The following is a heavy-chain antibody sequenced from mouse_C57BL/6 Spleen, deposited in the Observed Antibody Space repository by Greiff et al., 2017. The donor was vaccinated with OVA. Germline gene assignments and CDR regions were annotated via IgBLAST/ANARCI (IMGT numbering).Heavy chain of an antibody. CDR2: IRNKANGYTT. CDR1: GFTFTDYY. Sequence: EVKLMESGGGLVQPGGSLSLSCAASGFTFTDYYMSWVRQPPGKALEWLGFIRNKANGYTTEYSASVKGRFTISRDNSQSILYLQMNALRAEDSATYYCASYVGGFAYWGQGTLVTVSA. CDR3: ASYVGGFAY. J-gene: IGHJ3*01. V-gene: IGHV7-3*01.